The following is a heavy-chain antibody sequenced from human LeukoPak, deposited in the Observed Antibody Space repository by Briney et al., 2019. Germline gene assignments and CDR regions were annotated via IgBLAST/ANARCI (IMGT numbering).Heavy chain of an antibody. CDR2: IIGSGGST. CDR3: AKDDCTNGVCYTRDY. D-gene: IGHD2-8*01. J-gene: IGHJ4*02. CDR1: GFTFSSYA. Sequence: GGSLRLSCAASGFTFSSYAMTWVRQAPGKGLEWVSDIIGSGGSTYYADSVKGRITISRDNSKNTLYLQMNSLRAEDTAVYYCAKDDCTNGVCYTRDYWGQGTLVTVSS. V-gene: IGHV3-23*01.